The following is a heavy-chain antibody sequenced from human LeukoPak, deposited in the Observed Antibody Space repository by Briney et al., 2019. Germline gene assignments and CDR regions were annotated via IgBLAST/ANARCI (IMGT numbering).Heavy chain of an antibody. Sequence: GGSLRLSCAASGFTFSGHGMHWVRQAPGKGLGWVAIISYDGSTTYYADSVKGRFTISRDNSKNTLFLRMNSLRAEDTAVYYCARDQDYSDRSGYYYVFYYWGQGTLVTVSS. CDR3: ARDQDYSDRSGYYYVFYY. D-gene: IGHD3-22*01. J-gene: IGHJ4*02. CDR1: GFTFSGHG. CDR2: ISYDGSTT. V-gene: IGHV3-30*03.